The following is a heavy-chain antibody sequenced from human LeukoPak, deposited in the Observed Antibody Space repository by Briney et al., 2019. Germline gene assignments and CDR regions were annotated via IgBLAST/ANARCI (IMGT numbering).Heavy chain of an antibody. V-gene: IGHV4-61*02. CDR2: ISSSGST. CDR3: ARRYGSGSSGTFDY. CDR1: GDSISSGDYY. Sequence: SQTLSLTCTVSGDSISSGDYYWSWIRQPAGKGLEWIGRISSSGSTNYNPSLKSRVTISVDTSKNQFSLKLSSVTAADTAVYYCARRYGSGSSGTFDYWGQGTLVTVSS. D-gene: IGHD3-10*01. J-gene: IGHJ4*02.